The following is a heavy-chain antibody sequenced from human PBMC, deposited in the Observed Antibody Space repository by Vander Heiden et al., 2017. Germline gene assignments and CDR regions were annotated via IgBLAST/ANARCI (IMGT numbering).Heavy chain of an antibody. Sequence: EVQLVESGGGLVQPGGALKRSCAASGCTFSGSAMHWVRQASGKGLEWVGRIRSKANSYATAYAASVKGRFTISRDDSKNTAYLQMNSLKTEDTAVYYCTSGWYGGYYFDYWGQGTLVTVSS. CDR1: GCTFSGSA. D-gene: IGHD6-19*01. J-gene: IGHJ4*02. CDR2: IRSKANSYAT. V-gene: IGHV3-73*01. CDR3: TSGWYGGYYFDY.